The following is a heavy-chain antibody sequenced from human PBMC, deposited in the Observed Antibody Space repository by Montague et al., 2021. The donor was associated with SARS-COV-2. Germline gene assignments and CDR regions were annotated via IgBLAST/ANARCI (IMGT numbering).Heavy chain of an antibody. D-gene: IGHD2-8*01. CDR3: ARTSEYCTPTNCYLPNAMDV. J-gene: IGHJ6*02. CDR1: DYSITHAYY. CDR2: IWHGGST. V-gene: IGHV4-38-2*02. Sequence: SETLSLTCTVSDYSITHAYYWGWIRQPPGKGLELIGNIWHGGSTYYHPSLKSRVTISVDTSNNQFSLKLTSVTAADTAVYYCARTSEYCTPTNCYLPNAMDVWGQGTTVTVSS.